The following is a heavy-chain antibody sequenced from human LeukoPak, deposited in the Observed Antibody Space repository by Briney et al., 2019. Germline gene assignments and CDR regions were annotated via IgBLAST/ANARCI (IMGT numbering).Heavy chain of an antibody. V-gene: IGHV1-18*01. Sequence: ASVKVSCKASGYTFTSYGISWVRQAPGQGLEWMGWISAYNGNTNYAQKLQGRVTMTTDTSTSTAYMELRSLRSDDTAVYYCASDALSLEYYDRSGQPYYWGQGTLGTVS. CDR3: ASDALSLEYYDRSGQPYY. CDR2: ISAYNGNT. J-gene: IGHJ4*02. D-gene: IGHD3-22*01. CDR1: GYTFTSYG.